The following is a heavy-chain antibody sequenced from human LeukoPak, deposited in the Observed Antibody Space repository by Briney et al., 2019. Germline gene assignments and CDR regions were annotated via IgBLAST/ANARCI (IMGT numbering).Heavy chain of an antibody. D-gene: IGHD6-13*01. CDR2: MNPNSGNT. CDR1: GYTFTSYD. CDR3: ARARRIAAAEGLGY. Sequence: ASVKVSCKASGYTFTSYDINWVRQATGQGLEWMGWMNPNSGNTGYAQKFQGRVTMTRNTSISTAYMELSSLRSEDTAVYYCARARRIAAAEGLGYWGQGTLVTVSS. J-gene: IGHJ4*02. V-gene: IGHV1-8*01.